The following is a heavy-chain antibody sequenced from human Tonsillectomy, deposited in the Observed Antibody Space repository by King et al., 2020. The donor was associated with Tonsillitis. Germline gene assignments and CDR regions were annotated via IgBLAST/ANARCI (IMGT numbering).Heavy chain of an antibody. D-gene: IGHD3-9*01. CDR2: IYPGDPES. V-gene: IGHV5-51*01. J-gene: IGHJ4*02. CDR1: GYSFTNYW. Sequence: VQLVQSGAEVKKPGESLKISCKGSGYSFTNYWIGWVRQMPGKGLEWMGIIYPGDPESRYSPSFQGQVTISVDKSISTAYLQWSSLKASDTAMYFCARKRLRNNDILTGLFDYWGQGTLVTVSS. CDR3: ARKRLRNNDILTGLFDY.